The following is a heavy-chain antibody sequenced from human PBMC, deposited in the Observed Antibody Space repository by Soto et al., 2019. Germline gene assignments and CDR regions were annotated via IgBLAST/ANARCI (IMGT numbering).Heavy chain of an antibody. CDR3: ARGYIGSTRGGGYNWFDP. V-gene: IGHV4-39*01. D-gene: IGHD3-16*01. Sequence: SETLSLTCTVSGGSISSSSYYWGWIRQPPGKGLEWIGSIYYSGSTYYNPSLKSRVTISVDTSKNQFSLKLSSGTAADTAVYYFARGYIGSTRGGGYNWFDPWGQGTLVTVSS. CDR2: IYYSGST. CDR1: GGSISSSSYY. J-gene: IGHJ5*02.